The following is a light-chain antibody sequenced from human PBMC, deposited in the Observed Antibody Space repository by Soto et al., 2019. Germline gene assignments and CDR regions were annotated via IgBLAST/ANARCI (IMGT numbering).Light chain of an antibody. CDR1: QDISNY. CDR2: KAS. J-gene: IGKJ1*01. V-gene: IGKV1-5*03. CDR3: QQYNSYSGT. Sequence: DIQMTQSPSSLSASVGDRVTITCQASQDISNYLNWYQQKPGKAPKLLILKASTLESGVPSRFRGSGSGTEFTLTISSLQPDDFATYYCQQYNSYSGTFGQRTKADIK.